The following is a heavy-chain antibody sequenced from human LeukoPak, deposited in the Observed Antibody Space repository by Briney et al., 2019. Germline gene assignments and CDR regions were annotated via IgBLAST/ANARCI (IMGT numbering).Heavy chain of an antibody. CDR2: ISSSGSTI. CDR1: GFTFSSYE. Sequence: PGGSLRLSCAASGFTFSSYEMNWVRQAPGRGLEWVSYISSSGSTIYYADSVKGRFTISRDNAKNSLYLQMNSLRAEDTAVYYCARCSSSRKDAFDIWGQGTMVTVSS. CDR3: ARCSSSRKDAFDI. J-gene: IGHJ3*02. D-gene: IGHD6-13*01. V-gene: IGHV3-48*03.